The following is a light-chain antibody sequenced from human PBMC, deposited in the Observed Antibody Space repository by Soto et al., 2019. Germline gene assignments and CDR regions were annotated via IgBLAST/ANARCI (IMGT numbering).Light chain of an antibody. Sequence: EIVMTQSPATLSVSPGETVTLSCRASQSVSSNLAWYQQKPGQAPRLLIYAASTRATGIPARFSGSGSGTEFTLAISSLQSEDFAIYYCQQYNNWPPMFTFGQGTKLEIK. V-gene: IGKV3-15*01. CDR1: QSVSSN. CDR2: AAS. J-gene: IGKJ2*01. CDR3: QQYNNWPPMFT.